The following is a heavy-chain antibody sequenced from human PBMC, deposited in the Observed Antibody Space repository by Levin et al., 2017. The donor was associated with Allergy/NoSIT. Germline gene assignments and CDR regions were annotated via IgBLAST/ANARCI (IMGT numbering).Heavy chain of an antibody. D-gene: IGHD5-18*01. Sequence: LSQTLSLTCAVYGGSFSGYYWSWIRQPPGKGLEWIGEINHSGSTNYNPSLKSRVTISVDTSKNQFSLKLSSVTAADTAVYYCARGLGYSYGHLALDYWGQGTLVTVSS. J-gene: IGHJ4*02. CDR1: GGSFSGYY. CDR3: ARGLGYSYGHLALDY. CDR2: INHSGST. V-gene: IGHV4-34*01.